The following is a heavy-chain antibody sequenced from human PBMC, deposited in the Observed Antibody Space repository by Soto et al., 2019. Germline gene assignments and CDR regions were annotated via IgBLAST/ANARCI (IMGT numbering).Heavy chain of an antibody. CDR2: IWYDGNKK. J-gene: IGHJ4*02. D-gene: IGHD3-22*01. Sequence: QVQLVESGGGAVQPGRSLRLSCEVSGFSFSSYGMHWVRQAPGKGLGWVAVIWYDGNKKYYADSVRGRFTISRDNSKNTLYLEMNSLRAEDTAVYHCAVDTSGLLDYWGQGTLVTVSS. V-gene: IGHV3-33*03. CDR3: AVDTSGLLDY. CDR1: GFSFSSYG.